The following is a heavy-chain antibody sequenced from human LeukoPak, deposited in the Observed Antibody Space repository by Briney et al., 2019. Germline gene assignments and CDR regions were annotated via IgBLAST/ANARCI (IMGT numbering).Heavy chain of an antibody. CDR1: GGTFSSYA. J-gene: IGHJ3*02. D-gene: IGHD1-26*01. V-gene: IGHV1-69*13. Sequence: SVKVSCKASGGTFSSYAISWVRQAPGQGLEWMGGIIPIFGTANYAQKFQGRVTITADESTSTAYMELSSLRSEDTAVYYCARDKTRRRIVGATTGISDAFDIWGQGTMVTVSS. CDR2: IIPIFGTA. CDR3: ARDKTRRRIVGATTGISDAFDI.